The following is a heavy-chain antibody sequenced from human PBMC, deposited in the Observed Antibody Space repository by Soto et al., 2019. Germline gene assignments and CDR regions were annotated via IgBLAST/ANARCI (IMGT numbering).Heavy chain of an antibody. Sequence: GGSLRLSCAASGFTFSTYSIAWVRQTSGRGLEWVSTISGSGGTTYYADSVKGRFTVSRANSRNTLYLQMNSLRAEDTAIYYCAKYAGLSPGVRFNFDHWGQGVLVTVSS. CDR2: ISGSGGTT. CDR3: AKYAGLSPGVRFNFDH. J-gene: IGHJ4*02. V-gene: IGHV3-23*01. D-gene: IGHD7-27*01. CDR1: GFTFSTYS.